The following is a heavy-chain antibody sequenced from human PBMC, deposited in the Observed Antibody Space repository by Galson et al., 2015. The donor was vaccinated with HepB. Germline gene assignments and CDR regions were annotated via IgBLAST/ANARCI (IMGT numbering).Heavy chain of an antibody. CDR3: ARDLVRMDIVVVVAATLPTS. CDR1: GGSFSGYY. CDR2: INHSGST. V-gene: IGHV4-34*01. Sequence: ETLSLTCAVYGGSFSGYYWSWIRQPPGKGLEWIGEINHSGSTNYNPSLKSRVTISVDTSKNQFSLKLSSVTAADTAVYYCARDLVRMDIVVVVAATLPTSWGQGTLVTVSS. J-gene: IGHJ4*02. D-gene: IGHD2-15*01.